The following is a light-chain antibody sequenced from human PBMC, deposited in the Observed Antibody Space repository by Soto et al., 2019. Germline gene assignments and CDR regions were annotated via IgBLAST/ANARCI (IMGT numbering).Light chain of an antibody. CDR2: GAS. J-gene: IGKJ3*01. CDR3: QKYNSAPQT. V-gene: IGKV1-27*01. Sequence: DIQLTQSPSSLSASIGDRVTITCRATQGISNYLAWYQRKPGKVPKLLIYGASTLQSGVPSRFNGSGSGADFTLTISSLQPEDVATYYCQKYNSAPQTFGPGTKVDI. CDR1: QGISNY.